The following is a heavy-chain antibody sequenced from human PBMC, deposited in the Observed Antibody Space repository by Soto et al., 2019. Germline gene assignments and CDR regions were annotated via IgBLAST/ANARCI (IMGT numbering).Heavy chain of an antibody. D-gene: IGHD5-12*01. Sequence: PSETLSLTCTVSGGSISSGYYYWSWIRQPPGKGLEWIGYIYYSGSTYYNPSLKSRVTISVDTSKNQFSLKLSSVTAADTAVYYCAREFRLGTTIKYGMDVWGQGTTVTVSS. J-gene: IGHJ6*02. CDR2: IYYSGST. CDR3: AREFRLGTTIKYGMDV. CDR1: GGSISSGYYY. V-gene: IGHV4-30-4*01.